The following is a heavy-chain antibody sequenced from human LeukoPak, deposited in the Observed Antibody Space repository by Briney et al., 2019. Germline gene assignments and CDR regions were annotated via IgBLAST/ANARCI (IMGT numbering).Heavy chain of an antibody. CDR3: ARGSPYCSGGSCGSPSHYYYGMDV. CDR1: GFTVSSNY. V-gene: IGHV3-66*02. Sequence: QPGGSLRLSCAASGFTVSSNYMSWVRQAPGKGLEWVSVIYSGGSTYYADSVKGRFTISRDNSKNTLYLQMNSLRAEDTAVYYCARGSPYCSGGSCGSPSHYYYGMDVWGQGTTVTVSS. CDR2: IYSGGST. J-gene: IGHJ6*02. D-gene: IGHD2-15*01.